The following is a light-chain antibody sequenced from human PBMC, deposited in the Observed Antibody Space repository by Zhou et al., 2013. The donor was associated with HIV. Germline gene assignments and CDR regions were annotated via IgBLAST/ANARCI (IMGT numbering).Light chain of an antibody. J-gene: IGKJ4*01. CDR2: AAS. CDR1: QDIISY. Sequence: DIQLTQSPSFLSASVGDRVTITCRASQDIISYLAWYQQKPGKAPKLLIYAASSLQSGVSSRFSGSGSGTEFTLTISSLQPEDFATYFCQQVNSYPPTFGGGTKVE. V-gene: IGKV1-9*01. CDR3: QQVNSYPPT.